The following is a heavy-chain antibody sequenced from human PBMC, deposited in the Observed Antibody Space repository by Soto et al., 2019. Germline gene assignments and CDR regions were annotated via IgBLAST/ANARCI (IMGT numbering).Heavy chain of an antibody. CDR2: ISSSAVYI. J-gene: IGHJ4*02. CDR3: DRDGLDYYVTERLYFDN. V-gene: IGHV3-21*01. D-gene: IGHD3-10*02. CDR1: GFNFITYS. Sequence: EVQLVESGGGPVRPGGSLKLSCEASGFNFITYSLSWVRQAPGKGLEWVASISSSAVYIDYADSVKGRFTISRDNANNSLYLQMHSLRADDTATYCCDRDGLDYYVTERLYFDNWGQGTLVTVSS.